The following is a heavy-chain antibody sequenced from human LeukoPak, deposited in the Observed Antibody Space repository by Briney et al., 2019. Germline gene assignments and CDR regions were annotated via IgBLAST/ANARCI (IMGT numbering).Heavy chain of an antibody. J-gene: IGHJ4*02. CDR3: ARDIRDSYGRGD. Sequence: GGSLRLSCAASGFTLSSYSMNWVRQAPGKGLEWVSSISSSSSYIYYADSVKGRFTISRDNAKNSLYLQMNSLRAEDTAVYYCARDIRDSYGRGDWGQGTLVTVSS. V-gene: IGHV3-21*01. CDR1: GFTLSSYS. D-gene: IGHD5-18*01. CDR2: ISSSSSYI.